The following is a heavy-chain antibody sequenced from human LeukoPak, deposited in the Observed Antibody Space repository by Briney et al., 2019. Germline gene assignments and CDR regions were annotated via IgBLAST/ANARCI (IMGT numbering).Heavy chain of an antibody. D-gene: IGHD3-16*01. CDR3: ARRRMGPFDY. J-gene: IGHJ4*02. V-gene: IGHV1-8*03. CDR2: MNPNSGYT. Sequence: GPVKVSCKASGYTFTSFDINWVRQATGQGVEWMGWMNPNSGYTVYAQKFQGRVTITRNTSISTAYMDLSSLRSEDTAVYYCARRRMGPFDYWGQGTLVTVSS. CDR1: GYTFTSFD.